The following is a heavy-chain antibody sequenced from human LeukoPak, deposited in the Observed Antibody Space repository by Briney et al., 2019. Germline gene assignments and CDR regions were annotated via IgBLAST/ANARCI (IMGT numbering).Heavy chain of an antibody. Sequence: PSETLSLTCTVSGVSISSSDYYWGWIRQPPGKGLEWIGSIYYSGRTYYNPPLKSRVTISVDTSKNQFSLKLSSVTAADTAVYYCARHVVLLWFGERNNWFDPWGQGTLVTVSS. CDR3: ARHVVLLWFGERNNWFDP. V-gene: IGHV4-39*01. J-gene: IGHJ5*02. CDR2: IYYSGRT. D-gene: IGHD3-10*01. CDR1: GVSISSSDYY.